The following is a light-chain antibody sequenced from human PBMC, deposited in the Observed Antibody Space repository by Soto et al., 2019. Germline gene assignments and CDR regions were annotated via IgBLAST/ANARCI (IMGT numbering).Light chain of an antibody. V-gene: IGLV2-8*01. CDR1: SSDVGGYNS. Sequence: QSVLTQPPSASGSPGQSVTISCTGTSSDVGGYNSVSWYQQHPGKAPKVMIYDVSKRPSGVPDRFSGSKSGNTASLTVSGLQAEDEADYYCSSFAGSNILVFGGGTKLTVL. J-gene: IGLJ2*01. CDR3: SSFAGSNILV. CDR2: DVS.